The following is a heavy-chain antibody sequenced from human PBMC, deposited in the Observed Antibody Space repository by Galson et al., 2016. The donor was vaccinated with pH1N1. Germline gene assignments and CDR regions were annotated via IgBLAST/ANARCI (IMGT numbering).Heavy chain of an antibody. CDR1: GFSLSTSGVG. Sequence: PALVKPTQTLTLTCTFSGFSLSTSGVGVGWIRQPPGKALEWLALIYWDDDKRYSPSLKSRLTITKDTSKNQVVLTMTNMDPVDKATYSCARNGNGYYVGYFDYWGQGTLVTVSS. J-gene: IGHJ4*02. V-gene: IGHV2-5*02. CDR2: IYWDDDK. D-gene: IGHD4-17*01. CDR3: ARNGNGYYVGYFDY.